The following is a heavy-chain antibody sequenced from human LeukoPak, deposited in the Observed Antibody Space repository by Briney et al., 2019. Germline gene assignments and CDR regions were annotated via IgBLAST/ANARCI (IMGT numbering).Heavy chain of an antibody. CDR3: ARGRYGTISRGWFDP. CDR1: GGSISSYY. J-gene: IGHJ5*02. V-gene: IGHV4-59*01. Sequence: SETLSLTCTVSGGSISSYYWSWIRQPPGKGLEWIGYIYYSGSTNYNPSLKSRVTISVDTSKKEISLKLSSVTAADTAVYYCARGRYGTISRGWFDPWGQGTLVTVSS. D-gene: IGHD1-14*01. CDR2: IYYSGST.